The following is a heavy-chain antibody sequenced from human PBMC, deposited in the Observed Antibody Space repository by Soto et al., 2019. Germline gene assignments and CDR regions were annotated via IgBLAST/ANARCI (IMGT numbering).Heavy chain of an antibody. CDR3: AKVSLGGSGSYYPNDY. Sequence: GGSLRLSCAASGFTFGSFGMHWVSQAPGKGLEWVAVISYDGSNKYYADSVKGRFTISRDNSKNTLYLQMNSLRAEDTAVYYCAKVSLGGSGSYYPNDYWGQGTLVTVSS. V-gene: IGHV3-30*18. CDR1: GFTFGSFG. D-gene: IGHD3-10*01. J-gene: IGHJ4*02. CDR2: ISYDGSNK.